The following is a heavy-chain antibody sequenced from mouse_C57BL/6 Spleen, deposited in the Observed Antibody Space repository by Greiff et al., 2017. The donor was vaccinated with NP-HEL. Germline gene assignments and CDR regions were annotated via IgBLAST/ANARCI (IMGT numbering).Heavy chain of an antibody. Sequence: EVKLVESGGDLVKPGGSLKLSCAASGFTFSSYGMSWVRQTPDKRLEWVATISSGGSYSYYPDSVKGRFTISRDNAKNTLYLQMSSLKSEDTAMYCCTRHYDYGAMDYWGQGTSVTVSS. CDR1: GFTFSSYG. J-gene: IGHJ4*01. V-gene: IGHV5-6*01. CDR3: TRHYDYGAMDY. CDR2: ISSGGSYS. D-gene: IGHD2-4*01.